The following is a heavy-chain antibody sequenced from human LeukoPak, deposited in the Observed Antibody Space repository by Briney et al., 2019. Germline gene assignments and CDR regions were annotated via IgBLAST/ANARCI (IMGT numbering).Heavy chain of an antibody. CDR3: TTEYFGGFEY. V-gene: IGHV3-15*07. Sequence: PGGSLRLSCVLSTFTKAWMNWFRQAPGKGLEWVGRVKNRGDGKATDYAAPVKGRFIISRDDSKKTVYLQMDSLKTEDTAVYFCTTEYFGGFEYWGQGTLVTVSS. J-gene: IGHJ4*02. CDR1: TFTKAW. CDR2: VKNRGDGKAT. D-gene: IGHD3-16*01.